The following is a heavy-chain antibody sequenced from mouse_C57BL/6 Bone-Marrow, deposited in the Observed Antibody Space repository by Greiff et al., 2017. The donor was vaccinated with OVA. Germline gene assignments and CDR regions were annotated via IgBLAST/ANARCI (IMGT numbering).Heavy chain of an antibody. D-gene: IGHD1-1*02. CDR3: ASGTRFAY. V-gene: IGHV1-69*01. J-gene: IGHJ3*01. CDR2: IDPSDSYT. CDR1: GYTFTSYW. Sequence: QVQLQQSGAELVMPGASVKLSCKASGYTFTSYWMHWVKQRPGHGLEWIGEIDPSDSYTNYTQKFQGKSTLPVDTSSSTAYMQLSSLTSNDSAVYYCASGTRFAYWGQGTLVTVSA.